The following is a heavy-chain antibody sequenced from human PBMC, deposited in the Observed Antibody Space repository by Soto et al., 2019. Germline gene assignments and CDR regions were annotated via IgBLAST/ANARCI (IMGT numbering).Heavy chain of an antibody. CDR2: IYYSGST. D-gene: IGHD3-16*02. J-gene: IGHJ5*02. CDR3: ARSSGGVFGIIIEGSNWLAP. CDR1: GGSIGSGGYY. Sequence: SETLSLTCTVSGGSIGSGGYYWSWIRQHPGKGLEWIGYIYYSGSTYYNPSLKSRVTISVDTSKNQFSLKLSSVTAEDTAVYYCARSSGGVFGIIIEGSNWLAPWGQGSLVTVSS. V-gene: IGHV4-31*03.